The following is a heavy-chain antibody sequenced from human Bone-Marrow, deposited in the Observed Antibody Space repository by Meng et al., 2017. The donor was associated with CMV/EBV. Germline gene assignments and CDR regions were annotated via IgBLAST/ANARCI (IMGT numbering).Heavy chain of an antibody. V-gene: IGHV1-46*01. CDR3: ARDTGSSWDQNWFDP. Sequence: SGYTVTSYYMHWVRQAPGQGLEWMGIINPSGGSTSYAQKFQGRVTMTRDTSTSTVYMELSSLRSEDTAVYYCARDTGSSWDQNWFDPWGQGTLVTVSS. CDR2: INPSGGST. CDR1: GYTVTSYY. D-gene: IGHD6-13*01. J-gene: IGHJ5*02.